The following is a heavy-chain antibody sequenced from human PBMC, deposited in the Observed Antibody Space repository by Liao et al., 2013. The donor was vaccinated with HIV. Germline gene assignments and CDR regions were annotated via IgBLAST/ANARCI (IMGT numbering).Heavy chain of an antibody. CDR2: IYYSGST. D-gene: IGHD4-23*01. CDR3: ARDPRNYGGLDY. Sequence: QVQLQESGPGLVKPSQTLSLTCTVSGGSISSGSHYWSWIRQPPGKGLEWIGYIYYSGSTYCNPSLKSRLTISVDTSKNQFSLKLSSVTAADTAVYYCARDPRNYGGLDYWGQGTLVTVSS. J-gene: IGHJ4*02. V-gene: IGHV4-30-4*08. CDR1: GGSISSGSHY.